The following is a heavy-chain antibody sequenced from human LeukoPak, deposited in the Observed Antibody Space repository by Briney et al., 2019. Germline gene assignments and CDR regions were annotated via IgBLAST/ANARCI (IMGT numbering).Heavy chain of an antibody. J-gene: IGHJ5*02. CDR2: IYYSGST. D-gene: IGHD3-10*01. V-gene: IGHV4-59*01. CDR1: GGSISSYY. Sequence: SETLSLTCTVSGGSISSYYWSWIRQPPGKGLEWIGYIYYSGSTNYNPSLKSRVTISVDTSKNQFSLKLSSVTAADMAVYYCARVGDGSGSYLDNWFDPWGQGTLVTVSS. CDR3: ARVGDGSGSYLDNWFDP.